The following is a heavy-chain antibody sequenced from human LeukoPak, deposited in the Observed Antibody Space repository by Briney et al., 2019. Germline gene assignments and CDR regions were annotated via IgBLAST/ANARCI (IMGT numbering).Heavy chain of an antibody. CDR2: ISSDGSTT. CDR1: GFTFSSYW. J-gene: IGHJ4*02. D-gene: IGHD6-13*01. Sequence: PGGSLRLSCAASGFTFSSYWMHWVRQAPWKGLVWVSRISSDGSTTTYADSVKGRFTISRDNAKNTMYLQMNSLRAEDTALYYCARVTEYSTAGMRYWGQGTLVTVSS. V-gene: IGHV3-74*01. CDR3: ARVTEYSTAGMRY.